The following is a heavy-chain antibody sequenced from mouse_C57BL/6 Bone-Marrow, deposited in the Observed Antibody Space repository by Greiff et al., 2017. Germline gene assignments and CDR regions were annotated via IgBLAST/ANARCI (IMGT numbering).Heavy chain of an antibody. V-gene: IGHV5-9-1*02. D-gene: IGHD1-1*01. CDR2: ISSGGDYT. J-gene: IGHJ1*03. CDR3: TRARKNGRGYWYFDV. CDR1: GFTFSSYA. Sequence: EVQGVESGEGLVKPGGSLKLSCAASGFTFSSYAMSWVRQTPEKRLEWVAYISSGGDYTYYADTVNGRFTITRDNARNTLYLQMSSLKSEYAAMYYCTRARKNGRGYWYFDVWGTGTTVTVSS.